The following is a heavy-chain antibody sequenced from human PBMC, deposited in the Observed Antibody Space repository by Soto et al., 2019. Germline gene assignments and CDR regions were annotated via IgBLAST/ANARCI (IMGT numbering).Heavy chain of an antibody. CDR3: ARVGSSGWSPDY. Sequence: SETLSLTCTVSGGSISGHYWIWIRQPPGEGMEWIGHIFYSGSTTYNNNPSLKSRVSISVDTSKNQFYLRLSSVTAADTAVYYCARVGSSGWSPDYWGQGTLVTVSS. D-gene: IGHD6-19*01. V-gene: IGHV4-59*11. J-gene: IGHJ4*02. CDR2: IFYSGSTTY. CDR1: GGSISGHY.